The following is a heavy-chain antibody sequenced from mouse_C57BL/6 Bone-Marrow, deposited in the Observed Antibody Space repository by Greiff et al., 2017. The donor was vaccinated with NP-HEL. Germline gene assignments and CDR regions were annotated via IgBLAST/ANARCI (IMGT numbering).Heavy chain of an antibody. D-gene: IGHD3-2*02. J-gene: IGHJ3*01. CDR1: GYTFTDYY. V-gene: IGHV1-75*01. Sequence: QVQLQQSGPELVKPGASVKISCKASGYTFTDYYINWVKQRPGQGLEWIGWIFPGSGSPYYYEKFNGKATLTVDKASSTAYMLLSSLTSKDSAVCICARGSGNENWFAYWGQGTLVTVSA. CDR3: ARGSGNENWFAY. CDR2: IFPGSGSP.